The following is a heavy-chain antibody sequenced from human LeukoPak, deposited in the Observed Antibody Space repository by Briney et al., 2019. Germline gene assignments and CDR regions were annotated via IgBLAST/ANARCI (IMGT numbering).Heavy chain of an antibody. Sequence: GASVKVSCKASGYTFTGYYMHWVRQAPGQGLEWMGRINPNSGGTNYAQKFQGRVTMTRDTSISTAYMELSRLRSDDTAVYYCARVPRFTVNWFDPWGQGTLVTVSS. J-gene: IGHJ5*02. CDR3: ARVPRFTVNWFDP. CDR2: INPNSGGT. CDR1: GYTFTGYY. D-gene: IGHD3-10*01. V-gene: IGHV1-2*06.